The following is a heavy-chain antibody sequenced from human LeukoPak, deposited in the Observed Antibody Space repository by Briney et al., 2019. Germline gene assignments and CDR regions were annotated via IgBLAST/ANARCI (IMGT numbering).Heavy chain of an antibody. Sequence: ASVKVSCKASGGTFSSYAISWVRQAPGQGLEWMGGIIPIFRIANYAQKFQGRVTITTDESTSTAYMELSSLRSEDTAVYYCARALWRERPNGPTTYYYYYYMDVWGKGTTVTVSS. J-gene: IGHJ6*03. CDR3: ARALWRERPNGPTTYYYYYYMDV. CDR2: IIPIFRIA. CDR1: GGTFSSYA. D-gene: IGHD1-14*01. V-gene: IGHV1-69*05.